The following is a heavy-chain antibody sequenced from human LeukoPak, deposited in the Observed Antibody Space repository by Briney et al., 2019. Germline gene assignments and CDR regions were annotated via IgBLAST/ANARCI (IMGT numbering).Heavy chain of an antibody. Sequence: SETLSLSCTVSGGSIRSYYWSWIRQPPGEGLEWIAHIHDSGSTSYNPSLKSRLTMSVDTSKNQFSLRLSSVTAADTAVYYCARHLNAGSYPLAHWGQRTLVTVSS. CDR2: IHDSGST. CDR1: GGSIRSYY. V-gene: IGHV4-59*08. D-gene: IGHD1-26*01. CDR3: ARHLNAGSYPLAH. J-gene: IGHJ4*02.